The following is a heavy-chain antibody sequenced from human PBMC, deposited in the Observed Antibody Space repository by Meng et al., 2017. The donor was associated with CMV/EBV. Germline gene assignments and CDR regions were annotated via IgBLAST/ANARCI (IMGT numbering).Heavy chain of an antibody. CDR2: IKQDGSEN. V-gene: IGHV3-7*01. CDR1: GFTFSSYW. D-gene: IGHD2-2*01. CDR3: ARDLRVVPAAVYYFDY. J-gene: IGHJ4*02. Sequence: GGSLRLSCAASGFTFSSYWMSWVRQAPGKGLEWVANIKQDGSENYYVDSVKGRFTISRDNAKNSLYLQMNSLRAEDTAVYYCARDLRVVPAAVYYFDYWGQGTLVTVSS.